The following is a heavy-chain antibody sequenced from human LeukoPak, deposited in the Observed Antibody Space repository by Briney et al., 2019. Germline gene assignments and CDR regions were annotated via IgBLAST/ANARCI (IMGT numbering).Heavy chain of an antibody. D-gene: IGHD1-26*01. V-gene: IGHV1-2*02. Sequence: GASVKVSCKASGYTFTGYYMHWVRQAPGQGLEWMGWINPNSGGTNYAQKFQGRVTMTRDTSISTAYMELSRLRSDDTAVYYCARLPRELLHSEANDYWGQGTLVTVSS. CDR1: GYTFTGYY. J-gene: IGHJ4*02. CDR2: INPNSGGT. CDR3: ARLPRELLHSEANDY.